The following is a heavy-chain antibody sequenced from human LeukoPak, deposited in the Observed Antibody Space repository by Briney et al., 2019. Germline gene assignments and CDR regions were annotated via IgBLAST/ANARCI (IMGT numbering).Heavy chain of an antibody. CDR1: GGTFSSYA. CDR3: ARDGAVVTSGSYPWRYFQH. V-gene: IGHV1-69*04. Sequence: ASVKVSCKASGGTFSSYAISWVRQAPGQGLEWMGRIIPILGIANYAQKFQGRVTITADKSTSTAYMELSSLRSEDTAVYYCARDGAVVTSGSYPWRYFQHWGQGTLVTVSS. J-gene: IGHJ1*01. D-gene: IGHD3-10*01. CDR2: IIPILGIA.